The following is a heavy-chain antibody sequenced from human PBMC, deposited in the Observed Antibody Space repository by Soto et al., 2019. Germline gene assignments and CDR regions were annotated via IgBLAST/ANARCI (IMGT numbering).Heavy chain of an antibody. CDR1: GGSISSGGYY. Sequence: SETLSLTCTVSGGSISSGGYYWSWIRQHPGKGLEWIGYIYYSGSTNYNPSLKSRVTISVDTSKNQFSLKLSSVTAADTAVYYCARVSGYYDSSGYYYYFDYWGQGTLVTVSS. D-gene: IGHD3-22*01. J-gene: IGHJ4*02. CDR2: IYYSGST. CDR3: ARVSGYYDSSGYYYYFDY. V-gene: IGHV4-61*08.